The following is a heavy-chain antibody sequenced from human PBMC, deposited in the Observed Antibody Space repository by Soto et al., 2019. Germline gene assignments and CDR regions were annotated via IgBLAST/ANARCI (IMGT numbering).Heavy chain of an antibody. CDR2: INHSGST. J-gene: IGHJ2*01. Sequence: ETLSLTCAVYGGSFSGYYWSWVRQPPGKGLEWIGEINHSGSTIYNPSLKSRVTISVDTSKNWFSLKLTSVTAADTAVYYCARQVANGFTFDLWGRGTLVTVSS. D-gene: IGHD5-12*01. CDR1: GGSFSGYY. V-gene: IGHV4-34*01. CDR3: ARQVANGFTFDL.